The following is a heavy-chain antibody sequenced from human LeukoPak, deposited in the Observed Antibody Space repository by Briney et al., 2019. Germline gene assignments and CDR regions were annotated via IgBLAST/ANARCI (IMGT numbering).Heavy chain of an antibody. D-gene: IGHD3-10*01. CDR1: GFTFSSYA. CDR2: ISYDGSNK. CDR3: AKDVEGYGSGSYNPVFDY. Sequence: GGSLRLSCAASGFTFSSYAMHWVRQAPGKGLEWVAVISYDGSNKYYADSVKGRFTISRDNSKNTLYLQMNSLRAEDTAVYYCAKDVEGYGSGSYNPVFDYWGQGTLVTVSS. V-gene: IGHV3-30-3*01. J-gene: IGHJ4*01.